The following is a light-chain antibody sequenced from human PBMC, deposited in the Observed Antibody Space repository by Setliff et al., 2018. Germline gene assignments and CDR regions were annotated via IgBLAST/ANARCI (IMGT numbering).Light chain of an antibody. CDR3: LLYFGATVI. CDR1: TGTVTTGHY. Sequence: QAVVTQEPSMTVSPGGTVTLTCASSTGTVTTGHYCSWLQQKPGQAPRPLIFSTTETFSWTPARMSGSLLGGKAALTLSDVQPEDEAIYYCLLYFGATVIFGGGTKVTVL. V-gene: IGLV7-43*01. J-gene: IGLJ2*01. CDR2: STT.